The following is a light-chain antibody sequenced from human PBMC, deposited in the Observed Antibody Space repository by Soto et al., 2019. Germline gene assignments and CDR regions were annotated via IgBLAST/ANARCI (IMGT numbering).Light chain of an antibody. CDR1: TSDVGTFGL. J-gene: IGLJ1*01. CDR2: EGS. Sequence: QSALTQPASVSGSPGQSITISCSGTTSDVGTFGLVSWFQQHPGKAPKLMIYEGSKRPAGVSKRFSGSKSGDTASLTISGLQAEDEADYYCSSHAGSTTFYVFGTGTKLTVL. CDR3: SSHAGSTTFYV. V-gene: IGLV2-23*01.